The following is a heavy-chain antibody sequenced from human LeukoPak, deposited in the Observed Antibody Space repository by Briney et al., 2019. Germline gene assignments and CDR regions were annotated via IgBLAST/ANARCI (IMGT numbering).Heavy chain of an antibody. J-gene: IGHJ4*02. CDR3: ARDRSGYPFDF. V-gene: IGHV4-39*07. CDR1: GVSISSSSYY. Sequence: SETLPLTCTVSGVSISSSSYYWGWIRQPPGKGLEWIGSIYYSGSTSYNPSLKSRVTISLDTSNNQFSLKLSSVTVADTAVYYCARDRSGYPFDFWGRGTLVTVSS. D-gene: IGHD3-3*01. CDR2: IYYSGST.